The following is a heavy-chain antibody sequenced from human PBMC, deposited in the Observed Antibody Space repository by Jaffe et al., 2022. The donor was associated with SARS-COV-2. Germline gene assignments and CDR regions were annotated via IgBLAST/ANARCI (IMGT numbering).Heavy chain of an antibody. CDR1: GGSFSGYS. CDR3: ARGLLSLAARPLDS. J-gene: IGHJ4*02. D-gene: IGHD6-6*01. Sequence: QVQLRQWGAGLLKPSETLSLTCAVYGGSFSGYSWSWIRQPPGKGLQWIGEINHSGSTNYNSSLKSRVTISIDTSKNQFSLKLNSVTAADTAVYFCARGLLSLAARPLDSWGPGILVTVSS. V-gene: IGHV4-34*01. CDR2: INHSGST.